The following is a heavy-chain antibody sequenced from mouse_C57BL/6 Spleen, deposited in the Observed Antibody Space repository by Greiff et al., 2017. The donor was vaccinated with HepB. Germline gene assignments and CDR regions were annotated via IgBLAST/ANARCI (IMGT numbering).Heavy chain of an antibody. CDR3: ARGYGVDY. D-gene: IGHD1-1*02. V-gene: IGHV1-69*01. J-gene: IGHJ2*01. CDR2: IDPSDSYT. CDR1: GYTFTSYW. Sequence: QVQLQQPGAELVMPGASVKLSCKASGYTFTSYWMHWVKQRPGQGLEWIGEIDPSDSYTNYNQKFKGKSTLTVDKSSSTAYMQLSSLTSEESAVYYCARGYGVDYWGQGTTLTVSS.